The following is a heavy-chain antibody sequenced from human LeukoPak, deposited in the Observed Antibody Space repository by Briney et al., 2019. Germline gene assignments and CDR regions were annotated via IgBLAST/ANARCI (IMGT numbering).Heavy chain of an antibody. Sequence: GASVKVSCKASGYIFTGYYMHWVRQAPGQGLEWMGRINPNSGGTNYAQKFQARVTMTRDTSISTAYIELTSLRSDDTAEYYCARDLSGDTATVYFADWGQGTLVTVSS. J-gene: IGHJ4*02. CDR1: GYIFTGYY. V-gene: IGHV1-2*02. CDR3: ARDLSGDTATVYFAD. CDR2: INPNSGGT. D-gene: IGHD5-18*01.